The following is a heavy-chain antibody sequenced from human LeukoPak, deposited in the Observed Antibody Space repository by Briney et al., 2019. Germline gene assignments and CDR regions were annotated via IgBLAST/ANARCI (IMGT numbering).Heavy chain of an antibody. CDR3: ARHRSVTIFGVVIMGEIDY. V-gene: IGHV4-4*09. CDR1: GGSISSYC. J-gene: IGHJ4*02. Sequence: SETLSLTCTVSGGSISSYCWSWIRQPPGKGLEWIGYIYTSGSTNYNPSLKSRVTISVDTSKNQFSLKLSSVTAADTAVYYCARHRSVTIFGVVIMGEIDYWGQGTLVTVSS. D-gene: IGHD3-3*01. CDR2: IYTSGST.